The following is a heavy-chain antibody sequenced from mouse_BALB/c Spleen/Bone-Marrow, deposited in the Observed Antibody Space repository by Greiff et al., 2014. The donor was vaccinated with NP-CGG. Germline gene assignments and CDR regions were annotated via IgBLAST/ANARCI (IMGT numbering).Heavy chain of an antibody. CDR3: GRGAYYYGSSYYFDY. CDR1: GYSFTGYF. D-gene: IGHD1-1*01. Sequence: EVKLQESGPELVKPGASVNISCKASGYSFTGYFMNWVKQSHGKSLEWIGRINPYNGDTFYNQKFKGKATLTVDKSSSTAHMELLSLTSEDSAVYYCGRGAYYYGSSYYFDYWGQGTTLTVSS. J-gene: IGHJ2*01. V-gene: IGHV1-37*01. CDR2: INPYNGDT.